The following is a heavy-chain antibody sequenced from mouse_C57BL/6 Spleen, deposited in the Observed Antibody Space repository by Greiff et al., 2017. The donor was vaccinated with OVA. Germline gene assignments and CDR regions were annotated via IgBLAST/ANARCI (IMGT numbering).Heavy chain of an antibody. CDR1: GYTFTSYW. Sequence: QVQLQQPGAELVKPGASVKVSCKASGYTFTSYWMHWVKQRPGQGLEWIGRLHPSDSDTNYNQKFKGKATLTVDKSSSTAYMQLSSLTSEDSAVDDCAAISTVVAAGDYWGQGTTLTVSS. D-gene: IGHD1-1*01. V-gene: IGHV1-74*01. CDR2: LHPSDSDT. J-gene: IGHJ2*01. CDR3: AAISTVVAAGDY.